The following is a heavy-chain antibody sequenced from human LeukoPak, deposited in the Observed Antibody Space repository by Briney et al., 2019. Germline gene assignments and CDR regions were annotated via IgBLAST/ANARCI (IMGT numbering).Heavy chain of an antibody. Sequence: GGSLRLSCAASGFTFSTYAMSWVRQAAGKGLEWVSLISGSGGGGTYYADSVKGRFTISRDNSKNTLYLQMNSLRVEDTAVYYCARMRGRYCSSNGCYVEYWGQGALVTVSS. J-gene: IGHJ4*02. CDR3: ARMRGRYCSSNGCYVEY. V-gene: IGHV3-23*01. D-gene: IGHD2-2*01. CDR1: GFTFSTYA. CDR2: ISGSGGGGT.